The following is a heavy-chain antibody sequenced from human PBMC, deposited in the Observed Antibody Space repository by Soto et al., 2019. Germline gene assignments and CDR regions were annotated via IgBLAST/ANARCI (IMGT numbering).Heavy chain of an antibody. V-gene: IGHV1-18*01. CDR2: ISAYNGNT. D-gene: IGHD5-12*01. CDR1: GYTFTSYG. CDR3: ARDLFSGGYDYAVDY. J-gene: IGHJ4*02. Sequence: GASVRVSCKASGYTFTSYGISWVRQAPGQGLEWMGWISAYNGNTNYAQKLQGRVTMTTDTPTSTAYMELRSLRSDDTAVYYFARDLFSGGYDYAVDYWGQGTLVTVSS.